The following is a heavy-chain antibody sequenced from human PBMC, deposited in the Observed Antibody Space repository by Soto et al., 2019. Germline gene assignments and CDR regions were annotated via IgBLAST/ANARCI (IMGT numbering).Heavy chain of an antibody. V-gene: IGHV3-9*01. Sequence: PGGSLRLSCAASGFTFDDYAMHWVRQAPGKGLEWVSGISWNSGSIGYADSVKGRFTISRDNAKNSLYLQMNSLRAEDTALYYCAKEPGSGDFDYWGQGTLVTVSS. J-gene: IGHJ4*02. CDR1: GFTFDDYA. CDR2: ISWNSGSI. CDR3: AKEPGSGDFDY. D-gene: IGHD2-15*01.